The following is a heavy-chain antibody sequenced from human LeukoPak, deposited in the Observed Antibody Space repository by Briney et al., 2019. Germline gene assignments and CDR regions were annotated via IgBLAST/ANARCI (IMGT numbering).Heavy chain of an antibody. CDR3: ARALNSRYNWNYSPMGYYYMDV. D-gene: IGHD1-7*01. Sequence: GASVKVSCKASGYTFTGYYMHWVRQAPGQGLEWMGWINPNSGGTNYAQKFQGRVTMTRDTSISTAYMGLSRLRSDDTAVYYCARALNSRYNWNYSPMGYYYMDVWGKGTTVTVSS. V-gene: IGHV1-2*02. CDR1: GYTFTGYY. J-gene: IGHJ6*03. CDR2: INPNSGGT.